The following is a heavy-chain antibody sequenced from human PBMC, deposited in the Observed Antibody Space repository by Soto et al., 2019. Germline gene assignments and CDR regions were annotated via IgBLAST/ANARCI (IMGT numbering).Heavy chain of an antibody. V-gene: IGHV2-5*08. D-gene: IGHD2-15*01. CDR3: AHKGGRGAGMDV. Sequence: TLSLTCAVSGGSINSGGYSWSWIRHPPGKALEWLALIYWDDDKRYSPFLQSRVTITKDTSKNQVVLTMTNMDPVDTATYYCAHKGGRGAGMDVWGQGTTVTVSS. CDR1: GGSINSGGYS. J-gene: IGHJ6*02. CDR2: IYWDDDK.